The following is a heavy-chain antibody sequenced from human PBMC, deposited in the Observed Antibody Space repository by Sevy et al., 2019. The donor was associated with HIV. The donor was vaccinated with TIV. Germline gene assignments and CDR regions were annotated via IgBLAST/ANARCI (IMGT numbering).Heavy chain of an antibody. V-gene: IGHV3-15*01. CDR3: ITDKYYDFWSGYYTWDNWFDP. Sequence: GGSLRLSCAASGFTFSNARMSWVRQAPGKGLEWVDRIKSKTDCGTTDYAEPVKGRFTISRDDSKNTLYLQMNSLKTEDTALYYCITDKYYDFWSGYYTWDNWFDPWGQGTLVTVSS. J-gene: IGHJ5*02. CDR2: IKSKTDCGTT. CDR1: GFTFSNAR. D-gene: IGHD3-3*01.